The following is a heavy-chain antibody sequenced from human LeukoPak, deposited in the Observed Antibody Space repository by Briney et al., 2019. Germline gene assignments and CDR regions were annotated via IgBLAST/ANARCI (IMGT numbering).Heavy chain of an antibody. CDR1: GFTFSSYG. CDR3: AKNYDYVWGSYRYLDY. CDR2: IRYDGSNK. Sequence: GGSLRLSCAASGFTFSSYGMHWVRQAPGKGLEWVAFIRYDGSNKYYADSVKGRFTISRDNSKNTPYLQMNSLRAEDTAVYYCAKNYDYVWGSYRYLDYWGQGTLVTVSS. J-gene: IGHJ4*02. V-gene: IGHV3-30*02. D-gene: IGHD3-16*02.